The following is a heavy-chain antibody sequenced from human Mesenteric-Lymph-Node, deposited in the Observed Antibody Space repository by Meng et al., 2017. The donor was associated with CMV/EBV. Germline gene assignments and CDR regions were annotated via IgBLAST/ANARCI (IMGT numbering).Heavy chain of an antibody. J-gene: IGHJ3*02. V-gene: IGHV3-7*01. D-gene: IGHD2-15*01. CDR2: IKQDGSEK. Sequence: GESLKISCVGSGVTFSSYCMSWVRQAPGKGLEWVANIKQDGSEKYYVDSVKGRFTISRDNAKNSLYLQMNSLRAEDTAVYYCARGVVLGAFDIWGQGTMVTVSS. CDR3: ARGVVLGAFDI. CDR1: GVTFSSYC.